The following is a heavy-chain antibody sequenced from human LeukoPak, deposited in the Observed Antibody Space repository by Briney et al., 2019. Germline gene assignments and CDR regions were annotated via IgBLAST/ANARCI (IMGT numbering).Heavy chain of an antibody. CDR3: AIDIVVVPAATDDY. Sequence: PGGSLRLSCAASGFTFSSYEMNWVRQAPGKGLEWVSYISSSGSTIYYADSVKGRFTISRDNAKYSLYLQMNSLRAEDTAVYYCAIDIVVVPAATDDYWGQGTLVTVSS. CDR1: GFTFSSYE. D-gene: IGHD2-2*01. J-gene: IGHJ4*02. CDR2: ISSSGSTI. V-gene: IGHV3-48*03.